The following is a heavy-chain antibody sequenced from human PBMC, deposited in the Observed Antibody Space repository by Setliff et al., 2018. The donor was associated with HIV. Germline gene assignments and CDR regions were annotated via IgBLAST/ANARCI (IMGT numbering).Heavy chain of an antibody. J-gene: IGHJ3*02. Sequence: ASVKVSCKASGYAFIAYGISWVRRAPGQGLEWMGWINPSGGSTSYAQKFQGRVTMTRDTSTSTVYMELSSLRSEDTAVYYCASPVVTTPHDAFDIWGQGTMVTVSS. V-gene: IGHV1-46*01. CDR2: INPSGGST. CDR3: ASPVVTTPHDAFDI. D-gene: IGHD2-15*01. CDR1: GYAFIAYG.